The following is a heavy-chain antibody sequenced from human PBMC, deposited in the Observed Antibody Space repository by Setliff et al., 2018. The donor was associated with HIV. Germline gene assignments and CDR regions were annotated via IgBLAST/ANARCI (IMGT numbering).Heavy chain of an antibody. CDR3: AQSYCTNGVCLNWFDP. J-gene: IGHJ5*02. Sequence: TLTLTCTFSGFSLSTSGVGVGWIRQPPGKALEWLALIYWDDDKRYSPSLKSRLTITKDTSKNQVVLTMTNMDPVDTATYYCAQSYCTNGVCLNWFDPWGQGTLVTVSS. CDR2: IYWDDDK. D-gene: IGHD2-8*01. V-gene: IGHV2-5*02. CDR1: GFSLSTSGVG.